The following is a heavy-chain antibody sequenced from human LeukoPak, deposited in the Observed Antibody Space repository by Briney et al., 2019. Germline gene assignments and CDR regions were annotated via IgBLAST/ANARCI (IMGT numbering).Heavy chain of an antibody. CDR1: GFTFSSYA. V-gene: IGHV3-23*01. Sequence: GGSLRLSCAASGFTFSSYAMSWVRQAPGKGLEWVSTISASGDNTYYAGSVKGRFTVSRGNSKNTLYLHMNSLRAEDTAVYYCASFAPYDAFDIWGQGTMVTVSS. CDR3: ASFAPYDAFDI. CDR2: ISASGDNT. J-gene: IGHJ3*02.